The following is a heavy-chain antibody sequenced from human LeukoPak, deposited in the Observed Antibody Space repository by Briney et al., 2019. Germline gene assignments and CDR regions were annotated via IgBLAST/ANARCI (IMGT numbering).Heavy chain of an antibody. CDR2: INANTGVT. CDR3: ARDSLLVVVAATGLDY. D-gene: IGHD2-15*01. Sequence: ASVKVSCKTSGFTFTGHYMHWLRQAPGQGLEWMGWINANTGVTHYAVKFQGRVTITRDTSISTVYMDLSSLQSDDTAVYYCARDSLLVVVAATGLDYWGQGTLVTVSS. CDR1: GFTFTGHY. V-gene: IGHV1-2*02. J-gene: IGHJ4*02.